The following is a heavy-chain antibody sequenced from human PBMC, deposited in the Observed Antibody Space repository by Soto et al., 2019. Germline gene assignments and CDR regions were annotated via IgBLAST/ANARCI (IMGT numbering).Heavy chain of an antibody. CDR2: IIPIFGTA. CDR1: GYTFTSYY. CDR3: ARTYGGNLYYYGMDV. J-gene: IGHJ6*02. Sequence: SVKVSCKASGYTFTSYYMHWVRQAPGQGLEWMGGIIPIFGTANYAQKFQGRVTITADESTSTAYMELSSLRSEDTAVYYCARTYGGNLYYYGMDVWGQGTTVTVSS. D-gene: IGHD4-17*01. V-gene: IGHV1-69*13.